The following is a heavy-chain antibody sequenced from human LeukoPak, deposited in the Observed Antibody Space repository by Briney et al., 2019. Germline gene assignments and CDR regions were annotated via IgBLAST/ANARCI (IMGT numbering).Heavy chain of an antibody. D-gene: IGHD3-16*01. J-gene: IGHJ6*03. Sequence: PGRSLTLSCAASGFTFSRLGMQWVRQAPGKGLEWVAVIHNDGTQGQYADSVKGRLTISKDNSQNTLYLQMNNLRDDDTAVYYCAKEGDEFRGYLDVWGKGTTVTVSS. V-gene: IGHV3-33*06. CDR2: IHNDGTQG. CDR1: GFTFSRLG. CDR3: AKEGDEFRGYLDV.